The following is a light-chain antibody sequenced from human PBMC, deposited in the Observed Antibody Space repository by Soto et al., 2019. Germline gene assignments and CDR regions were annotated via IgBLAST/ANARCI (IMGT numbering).Light chain of an antibody. CDR3: QQRGNWPPTWT. V-gene: IGKV3D-20*02. J-gene: IGKJ1*01. CDR2: AAS. Sequence: ETVLTQSPGTVSLSPGDRATLASRSSQIVSSNKLAWYQQKPGQAPRLLIHAASSRATGIPDRFSGSGSGTDFTLTISRLEPEDFAVYYCQQRGNWPPTWTFGQGTKVDIK. CDR1: QIVSSNK.